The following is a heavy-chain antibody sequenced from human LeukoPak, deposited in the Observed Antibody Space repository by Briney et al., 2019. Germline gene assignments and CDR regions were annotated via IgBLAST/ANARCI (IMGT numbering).Heavy chain of an antibody. D-gene: IGHD3-22*01. CDR3: ARSNYYDSSGYHRGGFDY. Sequence: ASVKVSCKASGGTFSSYAISWVRQAPGQGLEWMGGIIPIFGTANYAQKFRGRVTITADESTSTAYMELSSLRSEDTAVYYCARSNYYDSSGYHRGGFDYWGQGTLVTVSS. CDR1: GGTFSSYA. CDR2: IIPIFGTA. V-gene: IGHV1-69*01. J-gene: IGHJ4*02.